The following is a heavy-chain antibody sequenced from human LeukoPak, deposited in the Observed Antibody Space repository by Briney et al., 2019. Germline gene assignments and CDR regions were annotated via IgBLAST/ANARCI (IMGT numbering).Heavy chain of an antibody. Sequence: GGSLRFSCAAPGFTFSNYGRHWVRQAPPKGRGWVGVVSYDGSNKYYPDSVKGRFTISRDNSKNTLYLQMNSLRAEDTAVYYCAKEGYYGSGSFPDYWGQGTLVTVSS. J-gene: IGHJ4*02. CDR3: AKEGYYGSGSFPDY. D-gene: IGHD3-10*01. V-gene: IGHV3-30*18. CDR1: GFTFSNYG. CDR2: VSYDGSNK.